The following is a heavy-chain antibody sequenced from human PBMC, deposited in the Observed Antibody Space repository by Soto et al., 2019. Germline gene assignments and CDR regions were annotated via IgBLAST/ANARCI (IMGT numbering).Heavy chain of an antibody. CDR1: GFTFDDYT. Sequence: GGSLRLSCAASGFTFDDYTMHWVRQAPGKGLEWVSLISWDGGSTYYADSVKGRFTISRDNSKNSLYLQMNSLRTEDTALYYCAKTIFGSLIDYYGMDVWGQGTTVTVSS. CDR3: AKTIFGSLIDYYGMDV. CDR2: ISWDGGST. V-gene: IGHV3-43*01. D-gene: IGHD3-3*01. J-gene: IGHJ6*02.